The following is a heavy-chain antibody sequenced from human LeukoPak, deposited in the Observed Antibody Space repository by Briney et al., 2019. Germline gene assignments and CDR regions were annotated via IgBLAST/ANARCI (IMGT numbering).Heavy chain of an antibody. CDR1: GFTFSDYN. V-gene: IGHV3-11*01. D-gene: IGHD3-9*01. J-gene: IGHJ6*02. Sequence: PGGSLRLSCATSGFTFSDYNMNWVRQAPGKGLEWVSYITNGGSTIHHADSVKGRFTISRDNAKKTLYLQMNSLRAEDTAVYYCTRSIGLTGGGVDVWGQGTTVTVSS. CDR3: TRSIGLTGGGVDV. CDR2: ITNGGSTI.